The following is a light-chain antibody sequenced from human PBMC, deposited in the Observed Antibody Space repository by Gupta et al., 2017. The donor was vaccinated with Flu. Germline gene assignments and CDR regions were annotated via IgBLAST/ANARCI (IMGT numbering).Light chain of an antibody. Sequence: DVSMTPSPLSLPFTLGQPASISCSSSQSRVYSDGNHYLNWFQQRPGQSPRRIIYKGSNRECGVTDRFSGSGEGXDFTLKXSRGEDEDVGVYYVMQGKHWNSFGXGTKLEIK. V-gene: IGKV2-30*01. CDR3: MQGKHWNS. CDR1: QSRVYSDGNHY. J-gene: IGKJ2*01. CDR2: KGS.